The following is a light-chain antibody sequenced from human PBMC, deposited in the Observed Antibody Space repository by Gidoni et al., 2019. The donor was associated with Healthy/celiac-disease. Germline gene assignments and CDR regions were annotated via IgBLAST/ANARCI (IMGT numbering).Light chain of an antibody. J-gene: IGKJ1*01. CDR3: MQGTHWPPET. Sequence: DVVMTQSPLSLPVTLGQPASISCRSSQSLVHSDGNTYLNWFQQRPGQSPRRLIYKVYNRYSGVPDRVSGSGSGTDFTLKISRVEAEDVGVYYCMQGTHWPPETFGQGTKVEIK. V-gene: IGKV2-30*02. CDR1: QSLVHSDGNTY. CDR2: KVY.